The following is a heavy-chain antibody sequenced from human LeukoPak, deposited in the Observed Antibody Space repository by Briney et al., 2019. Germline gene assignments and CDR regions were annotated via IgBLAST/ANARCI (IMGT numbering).Heavy chain of an antibody. CDR1: GGSISSYY. J-gene: IGHJ3*02. V-gene: IGHV4-59*01. CDR2: IYYSGST. CDR3: ARDRNYDFWSGYYQEAFDI. Sequence: SSETLSLTXTVSGGSISSYYWSWIRQTPGKGLEWIGYIYYSGSTNYNPSLKSRVTISVDTSKNQFSLKLSSVTAADTAVYYCARDRNYDFWSGYYQEAFDIWGQGTMVTVSS. D-gene: IGHD3-3*01.